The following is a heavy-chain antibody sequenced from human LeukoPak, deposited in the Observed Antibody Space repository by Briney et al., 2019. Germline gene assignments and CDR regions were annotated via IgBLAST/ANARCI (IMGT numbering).Heavy chain of an antibody. CDR3: ARTVGFLEWLFDY. V-gene: IGHV3-48*03. CDR2: ISSSGSTI. CDR1: GFTFSSYE. J-gene: IGHJ4*02. D-gene: IGHD3-3*01. Sequence: PGGSLRLSCAASGFTFSSYEMNWVRQAPGKGLEWVSYISSSGSTIYYADSVKGRFTISRDNAKSSLYLQMNSLRAEDTAVYYCARTVGFLEWLFDYWGQGTLVTVSS.